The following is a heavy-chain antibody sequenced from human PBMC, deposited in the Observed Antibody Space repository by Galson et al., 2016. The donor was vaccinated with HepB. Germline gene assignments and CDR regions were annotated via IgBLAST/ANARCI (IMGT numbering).Heavy chain of an antibody. V-gene: IGHV2-5*02. CDR3: ALEIYGSGNDVFDY. J-gene: IGHJ4*02. D-gene: IGHD3-10*01. Sequence: PALVKPTQALTLTCTFSGFSLTTRGVGVAWIRQPPGKALEWLAIVYRDDDKRDTPSLKNRVTLTKDTSRNQVVLKRSIMDPVDTGTYFCALEIYGSGNDVFDYWGQGTPVTVSS. CDR2: VYRDDDK. CDR1: GFSLTTRGVG.